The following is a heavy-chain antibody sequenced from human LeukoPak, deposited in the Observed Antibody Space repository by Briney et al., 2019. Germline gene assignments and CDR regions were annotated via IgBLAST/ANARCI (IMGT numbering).Heavy chain of an antibody. V-gene: IGHV4-4*07. CDR2: IYTSGST. J-gene: IGHJ6*02. CDR3: AGDGPGYYYYYGMDV. CDR1: GGSISSYY. Sequence: SETLSLTCTVSGGSISSYYWSWIRQPAGKGLEWIGRIYTSGSTNYNPSLKSRVTMSVDTSKNQFSLKLSSVTAADKAVYYCAGDGPGYYYYYGMDVWGQGTTVTVSS.